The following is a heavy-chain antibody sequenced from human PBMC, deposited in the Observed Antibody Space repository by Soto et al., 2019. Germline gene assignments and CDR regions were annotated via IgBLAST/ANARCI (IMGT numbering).Heavy chain of an antibody. V-gene: IGHV3-66*01. Sequence: GGALRPSCAASWFTVSGHYMSLVRQGPREGLEWVSVIYSGGSTYYADSVKGRFTISRDNSKNTLYLQMNSLRAEDTAVYYCARDHGSGSYYGYYYYMDVWGKGTTVTVSS. D-gene: IGHD3-10*01. CDR3: ARDHGSGSYYGYYYYMDV. CDR2: IYSGGST. J-gene: IGHJ6*03. CDR1: WFTVSGHY.